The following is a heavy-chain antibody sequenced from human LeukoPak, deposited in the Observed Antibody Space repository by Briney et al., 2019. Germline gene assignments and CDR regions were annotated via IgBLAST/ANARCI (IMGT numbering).Heavy chain of an antibody. Sequence: MPGGSLRLSCVASGLTFSKYSMNWVRQAPGKGLEWVSSISGNSAYIYYEDSVKGRFTTSRDNAKNSLYLQMNSLRAEDTAVYYCASDYDFWSGYYGFWGQGTLVTVSS. CDR2: ISGNSAYI. D-gene: IGHD3-3*01. CDR3: ASDYDFWSGYYGF. J-gene: IGHJ4*02. CDR1: GLTFSKYS. V-gene: IGHV3-21*01.